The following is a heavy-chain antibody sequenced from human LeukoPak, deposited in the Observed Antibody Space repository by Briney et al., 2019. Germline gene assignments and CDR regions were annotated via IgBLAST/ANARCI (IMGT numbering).Heavy chain of an antibody. CDR2: ISAYNGNT. J-gene: IGHJ4*02. CDR3: ARKQKKGQWRPKGGCDY. D-gene: IGHD6-19*01. CDR1: GYTFTSYG. Sequence: ASVKVSCKASGYTFTSYGISWVRQAPGQGLEWMGWISAYNGNTNYAQKLQGRVTMTTDTSTSTVYMELRSLRSDDTAVYYCARKQKKGQWRPKGGCDYWGRGTLVTVSS. V-gene: IGHV1-18*01.